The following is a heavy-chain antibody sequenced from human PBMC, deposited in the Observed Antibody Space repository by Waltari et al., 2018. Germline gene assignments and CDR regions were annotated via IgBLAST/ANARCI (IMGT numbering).Heavy chain of an antibody. CDR3: ARGVTTVEC. D-gene: IGHD2-21*02. CDR2: IKQDGGEK. V-gene: IGHV3-7*04. CDR1: GFTFSNSW. J-gene: IGHJ4*02. Sequence: EVQLVESGGGLVQPGGSVRLPCSGSGFTFSNSWMSWVRQAPGKGLEWVASIKQDGGEKYYVDSMKGRFTISRDNDNNSLFLQMDSLRVEDTAVYYCARGVTTVECWGQGALVTVSS.